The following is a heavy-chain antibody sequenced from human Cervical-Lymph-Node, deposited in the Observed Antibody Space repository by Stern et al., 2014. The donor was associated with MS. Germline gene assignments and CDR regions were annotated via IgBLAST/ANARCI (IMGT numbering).Heavy chain of an antibody. V-gene: IGHV1-58*01. CDR3: AAEPMYYYDSVGAFDI. D-gene: IGHD3-22*01. CDR2: IDVGSGNT. Sequence: QLVESGPEVKKPGTSVKVSCKASGFTFSSSAVQWVRQAPGQRLEWIGWIDVGSGNTNYAQKFQERVTITRDMSTSTAYMELSSLRSEDTAVYYCAAEPMYYYDSVGAFDIWGQGTMVTVSS. CDR1: GFTFSSSA. J-gene: IGHJ3*02.